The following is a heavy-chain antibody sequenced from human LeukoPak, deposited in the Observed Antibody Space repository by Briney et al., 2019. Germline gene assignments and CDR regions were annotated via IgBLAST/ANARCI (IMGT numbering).Heavy chain of an antibody. Sequence: ASETLSLTCTVSGGSISSSSYYWGWIRQPPGKGLEWIGSIYYSGSTYYNPSLKSRVTISVDTSKNQFSLKLSSVTAADTAVYYCARSPTLAGRFDYWGQGTLVTVSS. CDR2: IYYSGST. CDR1: GGSISSSSYY. CDR3: ARSPTLAGRFDY. J-gene: IGHJ4*02. V-gene: IGHV4-39*07.